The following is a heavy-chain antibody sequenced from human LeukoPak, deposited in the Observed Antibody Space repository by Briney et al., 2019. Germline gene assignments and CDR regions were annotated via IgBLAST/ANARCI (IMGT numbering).Heavy chain of an antibody. J-gene: IGHJ6*02. V-gene: IGHV3-7*01. Sequence: GGSLRLSCAASGFTLSNYWMNWVRQAPGKGLEWVANIKQDGSEKYYVDSVKGRFTISRDNAKNSLYLQMNSLRAEDTAVYYCARGARYYYYGMDVWGQGTTVTVSS. CDR2: IKQDGSEK. CDR3: ARGARYYYYGMDV. CDR1: GFTLSNYW. D-gene: IGHD6-6*01.